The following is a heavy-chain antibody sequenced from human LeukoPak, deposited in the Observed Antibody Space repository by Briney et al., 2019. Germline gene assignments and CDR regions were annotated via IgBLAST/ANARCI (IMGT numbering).Heavy chain of an antibody. J-gene: IGHJ6*03. D-gene: IGHD3-3*01. CDR3: VRGSLASGVVVYYYYYLDV. V-gene: IGHV3-23*01. CDR1: GFTVSNNY. Sequence: GGSLRLSCAASGFTVSNNYMSWVRQAPGKGLEWVSAISGSGGSTYYADSVKGRFTISRDNSKNTLYLQMNSLRAEDTAVYYCVRGSLASGVVVYYYYYLDVWGKGTTVTVSS. CDR2: ISGSGGST.